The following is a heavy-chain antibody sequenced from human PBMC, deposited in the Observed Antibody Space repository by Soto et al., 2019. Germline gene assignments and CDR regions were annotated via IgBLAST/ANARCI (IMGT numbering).Heavy chain of an antibody. CDR1: GGTFSSYA. V-gene: IGHV1-69*13. Sequence: SVKVSCKASGGTFSSYAISWVRQAPGQGLEWMGGIIPIFGTANYAQKFQGRVTITADESTSTAYMELSSLRSEDTAVYYCARDSVAVAGTVPHYFDYWGQGTLVTVSS. CDR2: IIPIFGTA. D-gene: IGHD6-19*01. J-gene: IGHJ4*02. CDR3: ARDSVAVAGTVPHYFDY.